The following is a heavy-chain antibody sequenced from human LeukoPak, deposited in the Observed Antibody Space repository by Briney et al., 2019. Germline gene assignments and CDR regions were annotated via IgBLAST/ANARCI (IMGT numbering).Heavy chain of an antibody. Sequence: SETLSLTCTVSGGSISRYYWSWIRQSPGKGLEWIGYVRDRGSTDYNPSLKSRVTISVDSSKNHFFLKLTSVTAADTAVYYCARDVAEGFDIWGQGTMVTVSS. CDR3: ARDVAEGFDI. CDR1: GGSISRYY. D-gene: IGHD2-15*01. V-gene: IGHV4-59*01. J-gene: IGHJ3*02. CDR2: VRDRGST.